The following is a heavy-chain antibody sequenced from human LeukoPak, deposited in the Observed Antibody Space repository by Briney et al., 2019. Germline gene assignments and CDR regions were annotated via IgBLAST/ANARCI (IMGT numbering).Heavy chain of an antibody. CDR3: AGPSMTGYNHGYAFGI. J-gene: IGHJ3*02. CDR2: ISYDGSNK. V-gene: IGHV3-30*03. D-gene: IGHD3-9*01. Sequence: GGSLRLSCAASGFTFSSYGMHWVRQAPGKGLEWVAVISYDGSNKYYADSVKGRFTISRDNSKNTLYLQMNSLRAEDTAVYYCAGPSMTGYNHGYAFGIWGQGTMVTVSS. CDR1: GFTFSSYG.